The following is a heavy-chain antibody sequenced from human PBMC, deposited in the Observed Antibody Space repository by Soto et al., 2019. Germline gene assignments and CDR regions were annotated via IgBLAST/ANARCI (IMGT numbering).Heavy chain of an antibody. Sequence: GASVKVSCKASGYTFTSYAMHWVRQAPGQRLEWMGWINAGNGNTKYSQKFQGRVTITRDTSASTAYMELSSLRSEDTAVYYCARDLTRPYNWNDWYFDYWGQGTLVTVSS. CDR1: GYTFTSYA. D-gene: IGHD1-1*01. J-gene: IGHJ4*02. CDR2: INAGNGNT. CDR3: ARDLTRPYNWNDWYFDY. V-gene: IGHV1-3*01.